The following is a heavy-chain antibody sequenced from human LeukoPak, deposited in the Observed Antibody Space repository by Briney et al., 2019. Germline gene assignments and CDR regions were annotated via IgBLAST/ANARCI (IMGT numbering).Heavy chain of an antibody. D-gene: IGHD6-6*01. CDR3: ARDESSSSGFDP. J-gene: IGHJ5*02. CDR1: GYTFTGYY. Sequence: GASVKVSCKASGYTFTGYYMHWVRQAPGQGLEWMGWINPNSGGTNYAQKFQGRVTMTRDTSISTTYMELSRLRSDDTAVYYCARDESSSSGFDPWGQGTLVTVSS. CDR2: INPNSGGT. V-gene: IGHV1-2*02.